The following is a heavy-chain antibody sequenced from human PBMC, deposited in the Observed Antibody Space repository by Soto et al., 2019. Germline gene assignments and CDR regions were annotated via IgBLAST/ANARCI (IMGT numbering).Heavy chain of an antibody. CDR3: ARHLYVKWLGHGGGFYYYYGMDV. D-gene: IGHD6-19*01. J-gene: IGHJ6*02. CDR1: GYSFTSYW. V-gene: IGHV5-51*01. CDR2: IYPGDSDT. Sequence: PGESLKISCKGSGYSFTSYWIGWVRQMPGKGLEWMGIIYPGDSDTRYSPSFQGQVTISADKSISTAYLQWSSLKASDTAMYYCARHLYVKWLGHGGGFYYYYGMDVWGQGTTVTVSS.